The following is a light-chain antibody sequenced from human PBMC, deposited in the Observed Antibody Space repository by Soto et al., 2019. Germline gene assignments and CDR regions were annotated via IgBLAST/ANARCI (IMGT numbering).Light chain of an antibody. CDR1: QGISSY. CDR3: QQLNSYPSLT. Sequence: DIQLTQSPSFLSASVGDRVTITCRASQGISSYLAWYQQKPGKAPKLLIYAASTLQSGVPSRFSGSGSGTEFTLTISSLQPEDFATYYCQQLNSYPSLTFGGGTMVDIK. V-gene: IGKV1-9*01. J-gene: IGKJ4*01. CDR2: AAS.